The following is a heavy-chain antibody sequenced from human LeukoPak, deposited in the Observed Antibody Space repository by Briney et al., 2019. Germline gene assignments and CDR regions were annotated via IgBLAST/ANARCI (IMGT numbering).Heavy chain of an antibody. CDR1: GFIFSDYW. J-gene: IGHJ4*02. CDR2: IKSDGSST. Sequence: PGGSLRLSCAASGFIFSDYWMHWVRQGPGKGLVWVSRIKSDGSSTSYAESVKGRFTISRDNAKNTVYVHMNSLRAEDTAVYYCARESGSYKNWGQGTLVTVSS. CDR3: ARESGSYKN. V-gene: IGHV3-74*01. D-gene: IGHD1-26*01.